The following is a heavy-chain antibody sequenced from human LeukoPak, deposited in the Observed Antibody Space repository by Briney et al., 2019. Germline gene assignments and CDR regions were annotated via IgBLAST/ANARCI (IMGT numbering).Heavy chain of an antibody. Sequence: SETLSLTCNVSGGSISGSRRYWGLVRQPPGGGLEWIGSIRYIGTTYYNPSLQSRLTISVDNSQNQFSLKLKSVTAADTSMYYCTRQLSWASDTGDSWGQGTLVTVSS. CDR3: TRQLSWASDTGDS. CDR1: GGSISGSRRY. CDR2: IRYIGTT. V-gene: IGHV4-39*01. J-gene: IGHJ5*01. D-gene: IGHD6-13*01.